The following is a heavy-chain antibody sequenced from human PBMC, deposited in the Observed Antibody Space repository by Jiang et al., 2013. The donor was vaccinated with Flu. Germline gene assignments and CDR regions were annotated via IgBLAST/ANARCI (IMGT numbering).Heavy chain of an antibody. D-gene: IGHD2-2*01. CDR1: GFSLSTSGVG. J-gene: IGHJ4*02. V-gene: IGHV2-5*01. Sequence: KPTQTLTLTCTFSGFSLSTSGVGVGWIRQPPGKALEWLALIYWNDDKRYSPSLKSRLTITKDTSKNQVVLTMTNMDPVDTATYYCAHRQYCSSTSCLEFYYFDYWGQGTLVTVSS. CDR3: AHRQYCSSTSCLEFYYFDY. CDR2: IYWNDDK.